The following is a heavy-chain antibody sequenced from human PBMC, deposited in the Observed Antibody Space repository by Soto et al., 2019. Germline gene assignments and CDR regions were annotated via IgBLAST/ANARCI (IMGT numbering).Heavy chain of an antibody. CDR3: ARLVGNSWLDY. CDR2: IWHDGSNK. J-gene: IGHJ4*02. Sequence: GGSLRLSCAASGFIFSSYAMHWVRQAPGKGLECVAVIWHDGSNKFYADSVKGRFTISRDNSNNMMYLEMTSLRAEDTAVYYCARLVGNSWLDYWGQGTVVTVSS. CDR1: GFIFSSYA. V-gene: IGHV3-33*01. D-gene: IGHD6-13*01.